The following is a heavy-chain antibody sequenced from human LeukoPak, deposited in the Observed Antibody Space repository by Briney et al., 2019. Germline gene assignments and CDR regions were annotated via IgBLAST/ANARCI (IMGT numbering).Heavy chain of an antibody. CDR3: ARDRENYYGAGSYYVWFDP. J-gene: IGHJ5*02. CDR1: GGSISSYY. CDR2: IYYSWST. D-gene: IGHD3-10*01. Sequence: SETLSFTCTVAGGSISSYYWSWIRQPPGKGLEWIGFIYYSWSTNYNPSLKSQVTISADKSNNTSSLKRSTVTAADTAVYYCARDRENYYGAGSYYVWFDPWGQGTLVTVSS. V-gene: IGHV4-59*01.